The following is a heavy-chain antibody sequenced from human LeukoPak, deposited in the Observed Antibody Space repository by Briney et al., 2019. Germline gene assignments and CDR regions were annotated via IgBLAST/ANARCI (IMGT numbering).Heavy chain of an antibody. D-gene: IGHD4-11*01. CDR1: GFSFSSYG. CDR2: ISNDGSII. J-gene: IGHJ4*02. CDR3: AKSKSPYPMDYIFDF. V-gene: IGHV3-30*18. Sequence: GGSLRLSCAASGFSFSSYGMHWVRQAPGKGLEWVAVISNDGSIIKYGDSVKGRFTISRDNSKNTLYVQMNSLRTDDAAVYYCAKSKSPYPMDYIFDFWGQGTLVTVSS.